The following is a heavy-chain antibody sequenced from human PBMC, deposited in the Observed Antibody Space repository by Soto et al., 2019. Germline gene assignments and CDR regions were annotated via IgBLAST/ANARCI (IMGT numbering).Heavy chain of an antibody. J-gene: IGHJ4*02. CDR1: GFTFSSYY. CDR3: VRDILAPGSFVYFDY. V-gene: IGHV3-7*05. Sequence: EVRLVESGGGLVQPGGSLRLSCVASGFTFSSYYMTWVRQAPGEGLEWVANMNQDGSEKYYVDSVKGRFIISRENAENSLYLEVSSLRADDTAVYYCVRDILAPGSFVYFDYWGQGTLVTVSS. CDR2: MNQDGSEK. D-gene: IGHD2-8*02.